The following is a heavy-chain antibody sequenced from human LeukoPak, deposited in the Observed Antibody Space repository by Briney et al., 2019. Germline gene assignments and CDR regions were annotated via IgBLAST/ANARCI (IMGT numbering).Heavy chain of an antibody. CDR1: GYTFSAYD. CDR3: ARDLAVPGTARGY. D-gene: IGHD6-19*01. V-gene: IGHV7-4-1*01. J-gene: IGHJ4*02. Sequence: GASVKVSCKASGYTFSAYDISWMRQAPGQGLEWMGGINTNTGNPTYAQDFTGRFVFSLDSSVTTAYLQIDSVQADDTAVYFCARDLAVPGTARGYWGQGALVTVSS. CDR2: INTNTGNP.